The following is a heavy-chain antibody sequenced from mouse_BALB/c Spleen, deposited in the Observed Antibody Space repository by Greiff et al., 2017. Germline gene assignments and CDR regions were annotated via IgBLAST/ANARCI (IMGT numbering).Heavy chain of an antibody. D-gene: IGHD1-1*01. Sequence: EVQLQQSGPELVKPGASVKIPCKASGYTFTDYNMDWVKQSHGKSLEWIGDINPNNGGTIYNQKFKGKATLTVDKSSSTAYMELRSLTSEDTAVYYCASWDYYGIREGYFDVWGAGTTVTVSS. CDR2: INPNNGGT. CDR1: GYTFTDYN. J-gene: IGHJ1*01. CDR3: ASWDYYGIREGYFDV. V-gene: IGHV1-18*01.